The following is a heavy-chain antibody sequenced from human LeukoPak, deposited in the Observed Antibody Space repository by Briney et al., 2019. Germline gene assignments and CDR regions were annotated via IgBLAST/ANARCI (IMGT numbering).Heavy chain of an antibody. J-gene: IGHJ4*02. Sequence: GGSLRLSCAASGSTFSSYWMSWVRQAPGKGLEWVANIKQDGSEKYYVDSVKGRFTISRDNAKNSLYLQMNSLRAEDTAVYYCARRARYYDSSGYTPWGQGTLVTVSS. D-gene: IGHD3-22*01. CDR1: GSTFSSYW. CDR2: IKQDGSEK. V-gene: IGHV3-7*01. CDR3: ARRARYYDSSGYTP.